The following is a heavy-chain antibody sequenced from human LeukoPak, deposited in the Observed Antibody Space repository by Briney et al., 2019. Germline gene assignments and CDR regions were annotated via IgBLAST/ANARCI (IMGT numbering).Heavy chain of an antibody. CDR2: ISTYNGNT. Sequence: ASVKVSCKASGYTFTSYGISWVRQAPGQGLEWMGWISTYNGNTNYAQKLQGRVTMTTDTSTSTAYMELRSPRSDDTAVYYCARERGGYSYGDYWGQGTLVTVSS. J-gene: IGHJ4*02. D-gene: IGHD5-18*01. CDR1: GYTFTSYG. CDR3: ARERGGYSYGDY. V-gene: IGHV1-18*01.